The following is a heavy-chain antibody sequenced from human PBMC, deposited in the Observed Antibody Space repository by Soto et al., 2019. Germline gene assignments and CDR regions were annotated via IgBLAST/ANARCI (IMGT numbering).Heavy chain of an antibody. Sequence: ASVKVSCKASGYTSTSYGISWVRQAPGQGLEWMGWISAYNGNTNYAQKLQGRVTMTTDTSTSTAYMELRSLRSDDTAVYYCAREPKTYYYDSSGYRPLQHWGQGTLVTV. CDR1: GYTSTSYG. V-gene: IGHV1-18*01. J-gene: IGHJ1*01. CDR2: ISAYNGNT. CDR3: AREPKTYYYDSSGYRPLQH. D-gene: IGHD3-22*01.